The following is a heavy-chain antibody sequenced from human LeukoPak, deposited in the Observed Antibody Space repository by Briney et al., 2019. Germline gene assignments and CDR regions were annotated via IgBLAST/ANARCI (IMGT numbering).Heavy chain of an antibody. CDR2: IYTSGST. D-gene: IGHD6-13*01. CDR1: GGSISSGSYY. J-gene: IGHJ6*03. V-gene: IGHV4-61*02. Sequence: PSQTLSLTCTVSGGSISSGSYYWSWIRQPAGKGLEWIGRIYTSGSTNYNPSLKSRVTISVDTSKNQFSPKLSSVTAADTAVYYCARGRGILYYYYYYMDVWGKGTTVTVSS. CDR3: ARGRGILYYYYYYMDV.